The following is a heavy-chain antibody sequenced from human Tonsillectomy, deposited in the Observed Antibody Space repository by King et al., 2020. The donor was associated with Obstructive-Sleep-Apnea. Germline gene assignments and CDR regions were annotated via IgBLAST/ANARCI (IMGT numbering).Heavy chain of an antibody. CDR3: VTDGDVWHQLIL. CDR2: IKRKIEGETI. J-gene: IGHJ4*02. V-gene: IGHV3-15*01. D-gene: IGHD2-21*02. CDR1: GFTFSNAW. Sequence: VQLVESGGGLVKPGGSLRLSCAASGFTFSNAWMSWVRQAPGKGLEWVGLIKRKIEGETIDYAAPVKGRFTISRDDSKNMLYLQMNSLRAEDTAVYDCVTDGDVWHQLILGGQGTLVTVSS.